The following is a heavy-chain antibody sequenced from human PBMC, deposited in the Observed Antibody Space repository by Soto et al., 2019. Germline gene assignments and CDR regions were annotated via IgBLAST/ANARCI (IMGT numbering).Heavy chain of an antibody. V-gene: IGHV1-69*06. J-gene: IGHJ5*02. CDR2: IIPIFGTA. CDR1: GGTFSSYA. CDR3: ARDIAVAVFDP. D-gene: IGHD6-19*01. Sequence: ASVKVSCKASGGTFSSYAISCVRQAPGQGLEWMGGIIPIFGTANYAQKFQGRVTITADKSTSTAYMELSSLRSEDTAVYYCARDIAVAVFDPWGQGTLVTVSS.